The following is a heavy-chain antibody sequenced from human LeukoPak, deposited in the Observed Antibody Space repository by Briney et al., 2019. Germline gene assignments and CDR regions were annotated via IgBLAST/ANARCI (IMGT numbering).Heavy chain of an antibody. CDR1: GLTLDDYA. J-gene: IGHJ5*01. CDR3: VKDSDTGIAVAGVTWFDS. D-gene: IGHD6-19*01. CDR2: ITWNSADI. Sequence: GRSLRLSCEGSGLTLDDYARHWVRQPPGKGVEGVSGITWNSADIGYADSVKGRFTISIDNAKNSLYLPMNSLRIQDKAIYYCVKDSDTGIAVAGVTWFDSWGQGVLVTVSS. V-gene: IGHV3-9*01.